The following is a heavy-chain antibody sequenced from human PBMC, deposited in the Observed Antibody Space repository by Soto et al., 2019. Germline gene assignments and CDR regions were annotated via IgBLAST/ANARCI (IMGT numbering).Heavy chain of an antibody. Sequence: QPGGSLRLSCAASGFTFSSYGMHWVRQAPGKGLEWVAVIWYDGSNKYYADSVKGRFTISRDNSKNTLYLQMNSLRAEDTAVYYCASSYFISTRCSPNCFLPSCQGPLVTVSS. CDR3: ASSYFISTRCSPNCFLP. CDR2: IWYDGSNK. J-gene: IGHJ5*02. CDR1: GFTFSSYG. V-gene: IGHV3-33*01. D-gene: IGHD2-2*01.